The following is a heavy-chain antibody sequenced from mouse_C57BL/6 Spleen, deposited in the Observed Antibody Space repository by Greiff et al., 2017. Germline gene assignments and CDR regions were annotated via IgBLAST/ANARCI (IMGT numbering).Heavy chain of an antibody. J-gene: IGHJ1*03. Sequence: QVQLQQPGAELVRPGSSVKLSCKASGYTFTSYWMDWVKQRPGQGLEWIGNIYPSDSETHYNQKFKDKATLTVDKSSSTAYMQLSSLTSEDSAVYYCARWRDGPYFDVWGTGTTVTVSS. CDR1: GYTFTSYW. CDR2: IYPSDSET. V-gene: IGHV1-61*01. CDR3: ARWRDGPYFDV.